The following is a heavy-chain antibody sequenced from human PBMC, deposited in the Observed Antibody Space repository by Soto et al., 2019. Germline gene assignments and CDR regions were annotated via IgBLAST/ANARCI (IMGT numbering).Heavy chain of an antibody. Sequence: SLRLSCTASGFTFGDYAMSWFRQAPGKGLEWVGFIRSKAYGGTTEYAASVKGRFTISRDDSKSIAYLQMNSLKTEDTAVYYCTRVGDIVVVPAAIGGGYYFDYWGQGTLVTVYS. J-gene: IGHJ4*02. V-gene: IGHV3-49*03. D-gene: IGHD2-2*01. CDR3: TRVGDIVVVPAAIGGGYYFDY. CDR2: IRSKAYGGTT. CDR1: GFTFGDYA.